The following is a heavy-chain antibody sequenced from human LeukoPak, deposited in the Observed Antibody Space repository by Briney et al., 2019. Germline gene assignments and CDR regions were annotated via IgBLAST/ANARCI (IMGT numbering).Heavy chain of an antibody. CDR1: GGSFSGYY. CDR2: INHSGST. V-gene: IGHV4-34*01. D-gene: IGHD3-10*01. CDR3: AWAGMVRGVLFDY. Sequence: SETLSLTCAVYGGSFSGYYWSWIRQPPGKGLEWIGEINHSGSTNYNPSLKSRVTISVDTSKNQFSLKLSSVTAADTAVYYCAWAGMVRGVLFDYWGQGTLVTVSS. J-gene: IGHJ4*02.